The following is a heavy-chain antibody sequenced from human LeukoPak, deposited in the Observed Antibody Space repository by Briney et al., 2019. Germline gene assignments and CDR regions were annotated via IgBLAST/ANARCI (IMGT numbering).Heavy chain of an antibody. D-gene: IGHD4-11*01. CDR1: GGSISSGSYY. V-gene: IGHV4-61*02. Sequence: PSETLSLTCTVSGGSISSGSYYWSWIRQPAGKGLECIGRIYTSGSTNYNPSLKSRVTISVDTSKNQFSLKLSSVTAADTAVYYCARRPYRNYVTYAFDIWGQGTMVTVSS. CDR3: ARRPYRNYVTYAFDI. CDR2: IYTSGST. J-gene: IGHJ3*02.